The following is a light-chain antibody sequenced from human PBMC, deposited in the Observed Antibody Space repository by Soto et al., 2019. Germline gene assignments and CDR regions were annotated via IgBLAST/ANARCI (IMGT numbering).Light chain of an antibody. V-gene: IGLV2-23*02. CDR1: STDVTIHNL. CDR2: EVN. CDR3: CSYSGSYV. Sequence: QPVLTQPASVSGSPGQSITISCTGTSTDVTIHNLVSWYQQHPGKAPKLLIFEVNKRPSGVSSRFSGSKSGNMASLTISGLQAVDEADYYCCSYSGSYVFGSGTKLTVL. J-gene: IGLJ1*01.